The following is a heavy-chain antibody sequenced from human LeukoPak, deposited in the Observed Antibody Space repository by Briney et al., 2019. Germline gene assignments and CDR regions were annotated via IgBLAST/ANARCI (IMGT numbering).Heavy chain of an antibody. CDR2: INPKNAGT. Sequence: AASVKVSCKASGYTFTGYYMHWVRQAPGQGLEWMGWINPKNAGTNFAQRFQGRVTMTRDTSISTVYMELSRLRSDDTALYYCARTLYIAAVPGGFDYWGQGSLVTVSS. D-gene: IGHD6-13*01. CDR3: ARTLYIAAVPGGFDY. V-gene: IGHV1-2*02. CDR1: GYTFTGYY. J-gene: IGHJ4*02.